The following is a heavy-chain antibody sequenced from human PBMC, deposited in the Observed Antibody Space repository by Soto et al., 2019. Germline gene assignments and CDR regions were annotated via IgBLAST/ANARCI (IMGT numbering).Heavy chain of an antibody. Sequence: EVQLVESGGGLVKPGGSLRLSCAASGFGFSTFSINWVRQAPGKGLEWLSSISSTSTYISYADSVRGRVTISRDNAKNSLYLQMNSLTAEDTAVYYCARDGRGSSFIFYFDYWGQGTLVTVSS. J-gene: IGHJ4*02. D-gene: IGHD1-26*01. CDR1: GFGFSTFS. CDR2: ISSTSTYI. CDR3: ARDGRGSSFIFYFDY. V-gene: IGHV3-21*01.